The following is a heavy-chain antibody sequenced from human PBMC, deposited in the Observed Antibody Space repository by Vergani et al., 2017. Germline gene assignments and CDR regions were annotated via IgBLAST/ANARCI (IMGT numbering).Heavy chain of an antibody. Sequence: EVQLLESGGGLVQPGGSLRLSCAASGFTFSSYAMSWVRQAPGKGLEWVSAISGSGGSTYYADSVKGRFTISRDNAKNSLYLQMNSLRAEDTAVYYCARGESSPRLWYFDLWGRGTLVTVSS. CDR3: ARGESSPRLWYFDL. CDR2: ISGSGGST. J-gene: IGHJ2*01. V-gene: IGHV3-23*01. CDR1: GFTFSSYA.